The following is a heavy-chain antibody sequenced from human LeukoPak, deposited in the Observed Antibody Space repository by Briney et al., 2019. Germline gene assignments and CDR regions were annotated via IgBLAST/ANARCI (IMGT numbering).Heavy chain of an antibody. CDR3: ARAHSGYSYGYSDY. V-gene: IGHV3-74*01. CDR2: INSDGSST. D-gene: IGHD5-18*01. J-gene: IGHJ4*02. Sequence: HPGGSLKLSCAASGFTFSSYWMHWVRQAPGKGLVWVSRINSDGSSTSYADSVKGRFTISRDNAKNTLYLQMNSLRAEDTAVYYCARAHSGYSYGYSDYWGQGTLVTVSS. CDR1: GFTFSSYW.